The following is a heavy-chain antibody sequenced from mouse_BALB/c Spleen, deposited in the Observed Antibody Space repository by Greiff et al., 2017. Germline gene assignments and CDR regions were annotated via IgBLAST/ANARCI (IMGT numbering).Heavy chain of an antibody. V-gene: IGHV3-2*02. Sequence: EVMLVESGPGLVKPSQSLSLTCTVTGYSITSDYAWNWIRQFPGNKLEWMGYISYSGSTSYNPSLKSRISITRDTSKNQFFLQLNSVTTEDTATYYCARSGVLAYAMDYWGQGTSVTVSS. J-gene: IGHJ4*01. CDR3: ARSGVLAYAMDY. CDR2: ISYSGST. D-gene: IGHD3-2*02. CDR1: GYSITSDYA.